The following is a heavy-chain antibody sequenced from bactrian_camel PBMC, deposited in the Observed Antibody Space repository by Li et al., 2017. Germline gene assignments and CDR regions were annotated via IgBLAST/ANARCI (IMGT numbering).Heavy chain of an antibody. J-gene: IGHJ4*01. CDR3: AADPSLFPTGHCSPSAQWVDSSY. Sequence: HVQLVESGGGSVRSGGSLRLSCAASGHTYSTYPHYCMGWFRQAPGREREGVATIGSDSSTSYADSVKGRFTISQDNTKNTLHLQMNSLKPEDTAMYYCAADPSLFPTGHCSPSAQWVDSSYWGQGTQVTVS. V-gene: IGHV3S53*01. CDR1: GHTYSTYPHYC. D-gene: IGHD1*01. CDR2: IGSDSST.